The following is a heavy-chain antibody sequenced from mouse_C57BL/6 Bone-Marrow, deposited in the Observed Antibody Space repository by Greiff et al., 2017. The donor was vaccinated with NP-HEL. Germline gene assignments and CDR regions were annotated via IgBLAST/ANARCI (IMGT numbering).Heavy chain of an antibody. V-gene: IGHV1-18*01. D-gene: IGHD2-3*01. J-gene: IGHJ3*01. CDR1: GYTFTDYN. Sequence: VQLQQSGPELVKPGASVKIPCKASGYTFTDYNMDWVKQSHGKSLEWIGDINPNNGGTIYNQKFKGKATLTVDKSSSTAYMELRSLTSEDTAVYYWARRWLLSSWFAYWGQGTLVTVSA. CDR3: ARRWLLSSWFAY. CDR2: INPNNGGT.